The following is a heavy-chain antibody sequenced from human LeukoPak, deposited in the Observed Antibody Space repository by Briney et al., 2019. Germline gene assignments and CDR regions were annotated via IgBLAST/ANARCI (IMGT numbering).Heavy chain of an antibody. V-gene: IGHV3-30*03. CDR2: ITYDGYYK. D-gene: IGHD3-10*01. Sequence: GGSLRLSCAASGFTFTSYGMHWVRQSPGKGLEWVALITYDGYYKYYSDSVKGRFTISSDTSKSTLYLQMNSLRAEDTAVYYCARDLSPVVRASPMGYWGQGTLVTVSS. J-gene: IGHJ4*02. CDR3: ARDLSPVVRASPMGY. CDR1: GFTFTSYG.